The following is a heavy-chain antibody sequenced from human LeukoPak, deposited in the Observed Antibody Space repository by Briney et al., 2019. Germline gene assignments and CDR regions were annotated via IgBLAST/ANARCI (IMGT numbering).Heavy chain of an antibody. Sequence: GGSLRLSCSASGFAFSNFAMHWVRQAPGKGLEWVAVVSYEGTIKYYSDSAKGRFTISRDNSANIISLQMNSLTTQDTATYYFARENFDSWGQGTLVAVSS. J-gene: IGHJ5*01. CDR3: ARENFDS. V-gene: IGHV3-30*14. CDR2: VSYEGTIK. CDR1: GFAFSNFA.